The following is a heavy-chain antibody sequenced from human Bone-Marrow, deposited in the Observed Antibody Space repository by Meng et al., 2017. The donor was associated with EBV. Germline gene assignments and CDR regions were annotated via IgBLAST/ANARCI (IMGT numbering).Heavy chain of an antibody. D-gene: IGHD3-3*02. CDR1: GFTFSRYW. Sequence: EVQLVEAGGALVQPGGSLRISCVASGFTFSRYWMHWVRQVPGKGMEWISRTKEDGRTVDYADSVKGRFTISRDNTKNTLYLQMDSLRVEDTALYLCSRDLAGQYDDWGQGTLVTVSS. J-gene: IGHJ4*02. CDR2: TKEDGRTV. CDR3: SRDLAGQYDD. V-gene: IGHV3-74*01.